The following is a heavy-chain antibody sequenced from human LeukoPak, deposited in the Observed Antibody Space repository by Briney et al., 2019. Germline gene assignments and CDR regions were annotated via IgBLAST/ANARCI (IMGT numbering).Heavy chain of an antibody. CDR2: ISGGGGTT. J-gene: IGHJ4*02. CDR1: GFTFSSYA. D-gene: IGHD5-12*01. CDR3: AKDREGLSSGYDLEYFDY. Sequence: GGSLRLSCAASGFTFSSYAMNWVRQAPGKGLEWVSAISGGGGTTYYADSVKGRFTVSRDNSKNTLFLQMNSLRAEDTAVYYCAKDREGLSSGYDLEYFDYWGQGTLVTVSS. V-gene: IGHV3-23*01.